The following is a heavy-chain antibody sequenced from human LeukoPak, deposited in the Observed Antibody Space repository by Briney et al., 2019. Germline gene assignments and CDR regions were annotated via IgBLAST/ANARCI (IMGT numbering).Heavy chain of an antibody. J-gene: IGHJ4*02. CDR1: GFTFSNYA. CDR2: VSGSGGNT. CDR3: ARVGRYFDWLLIGY. D-gene: IGHD3-9*01. Sequence: GGSLRLSCAASGFTFSNYAMSWVRQAPGKGLEWVSAVSGSGGNTYYTDSVKDRFTISRDNSKNSLYLQMNSLRAEDTAVYYCARVGRYFDWLLIGYWGQGTLVTVSS. V-gene: IGHV3-23*01.